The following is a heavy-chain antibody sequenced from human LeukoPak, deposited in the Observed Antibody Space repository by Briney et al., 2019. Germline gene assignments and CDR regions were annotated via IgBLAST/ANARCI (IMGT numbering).Heavy chain of an antibody. CDR2: MNPNSGNT. CDR1: GYTFTSYD. Sequence: ASVKVSCKASGYTFTSYDINWVRQATGQGLEWMGWMNPNSGNTGYAQKFQGRVTITRNTSISTAYMELSSLRSEDTAVYYCARSRSSGWSDIYYYYYMDVWGKGTTVTVSS. V-gene: IGHV1-8*01. CDR3: ARSRSSGWSDIYYYYYMDV. J-gene: IGHJ6*03. D-gene: IGHD6-19*01.